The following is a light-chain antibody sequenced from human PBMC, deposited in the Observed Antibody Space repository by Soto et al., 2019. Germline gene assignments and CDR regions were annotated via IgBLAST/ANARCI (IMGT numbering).Light chain of an antibody. J-gene: IGLJ1*01. V-gene: IGLV2-14*01. CDR2: DVS. Sequence: QSALTQPASVSGSPGQSITISYTGTSSDVGGYNYVSWYQQHPGKAPKLMIYDVSNRPSGVSNRFSGSKSGNTASLTISGLQAEDEADYYCSSYTSSSTYVFGTGTKVTGL. CDR3: SSYTSSSTYV. CDR1: SSDVGGYNY.